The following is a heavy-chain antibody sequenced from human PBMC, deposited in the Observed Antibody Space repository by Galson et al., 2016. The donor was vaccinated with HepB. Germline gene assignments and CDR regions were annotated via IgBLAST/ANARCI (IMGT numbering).Heavy chain of an antibody. CDR2: IYPGDSDA. Sequence: QSGAEVKKPGESLKISCKGSGYRFSSYWIGWVRQLPGKGPEWMGIIYPGDSDARYSPSFHGQVTISADKSISTAYLQWSSLKASDTAMYYCARHTAWLQLWLSGVSAFDIWGQGTMVTVSA. CDR1: GYRFSSYW. V-gene: IGHV5-51*01. J-gene: IGHJ3*02. CDR3: ARHTAWLQLWLSGVSAFDI. D-gene: IGHD5-18*01.